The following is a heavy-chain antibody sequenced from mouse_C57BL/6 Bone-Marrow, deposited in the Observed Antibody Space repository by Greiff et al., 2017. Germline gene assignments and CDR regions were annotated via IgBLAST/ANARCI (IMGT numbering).Heavy chain of an antibody. D-gene: IGHD3-2*02. J-gene: IGHJ2*01. CDR1: GFTFSDYG. CDR3: ARRSGYGFDY. CDR2: ISNLAYSI. Sequence: EVNLVESGGGLVQPGGSLKLSCAASGFTFSDYGMAWVRQAPRKGPEWVAFISNLAYSIYYADTVTGRFTISRENAKNTLYLEMSSLRSEDTAMYYCARRSGYGFDYWGQGTTLTVSS. V-gene: IGHV5-15*01.